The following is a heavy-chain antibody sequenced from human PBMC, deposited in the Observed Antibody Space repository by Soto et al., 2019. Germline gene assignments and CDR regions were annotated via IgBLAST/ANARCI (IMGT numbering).Heavy chain of an antibody. Sequence: SLRLSCAASGFTFNIYGMQWVRQAPGKGLEWVAVISYDGSKEYYGDSVKGRFTISRDNPKNTPYLQMNSLRSEDAAVYYCAKVTDSSGWYPYYYGIDVWGQGTTVTVSS. J-gene: IGHJ6*02. CDR2: ISYDGSKE. D-gene: IGHD6-19*01. V-gene: IGHV3-30*18. CDR1: GFTFNIYG. CDR3: AKVTDSSGWYPYYYGIDV.